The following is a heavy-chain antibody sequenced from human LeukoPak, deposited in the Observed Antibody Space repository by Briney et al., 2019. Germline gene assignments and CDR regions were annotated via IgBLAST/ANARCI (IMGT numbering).Heavy chain of an antibody. V-gene: IGHV3-NL1*01. CDR1: GFTFSSYS. CDR2: ISSGGSDT. J-gene: IGHJ4*02. Sequence: GGSLRLSCAASGFTFSSYSMNWVRQAPGKGPEWVSGISSGGSDTFYADSVKGRFTILRDTSKNTLYLQMNSLRAEDTAVYYCAKHSQWLAPFDYWGQGTLVTVSS. D-gene: IGHD6-19*01. CDR3: AKHSQWLAPFDY.